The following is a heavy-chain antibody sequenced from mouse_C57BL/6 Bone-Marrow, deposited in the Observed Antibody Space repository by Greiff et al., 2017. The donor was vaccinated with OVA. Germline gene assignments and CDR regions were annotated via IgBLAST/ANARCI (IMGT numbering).Heavy chain of an antibody. CDR1: GFTFSSYT. D-gene: IGHD1-1*01. CDR3: ARHDYGSRKGMMDY. V-gene: IGHV5-9*01. J-gene: IGHJ4*01. Sequence: EVQVVESGGGLVKPGGSLKLSCAASGFTFSSYTMSWVRQTPEKRLEWVATISGGGGNNYYPDSLKGRLTISRDNAKNTLYLQMSSLRSEDTALYYCARHDYGSRKGMMDYWGQGTSVTVSS. CDR2: ISGGGGNN.